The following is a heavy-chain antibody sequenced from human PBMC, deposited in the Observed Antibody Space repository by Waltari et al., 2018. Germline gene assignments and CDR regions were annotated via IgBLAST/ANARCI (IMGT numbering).Heavy chain of an antibody. CDR1: CYTFTSHG. V-gene: IGHV1-18*01. CDR3: ARAAHNTIFGVVTYYFDY. Sequence: QVQLVQSGAEVKKPGASVKVSFKPSCYTFTSHGIRWVPPHPGQGLEWMGWISAYNGNTNYAQKLQGRVTMTTDTSTSTAYMELRSLRSDDTAVYYCARAAHNTIFGVVTYYFDYWGQGTLVTVSS. CDR2: ISAYNGNT. J-gene: IGHJ4*02. D-gene: IGHD3-3*01.